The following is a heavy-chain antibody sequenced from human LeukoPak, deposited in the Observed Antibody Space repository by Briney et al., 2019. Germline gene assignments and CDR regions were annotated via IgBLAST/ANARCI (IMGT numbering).Heavy chain of an antibody. D-gene: IGHD3-10*01. J-gene: IGHJ4*02. CDR3: ATDKITMVRGVSFDY. Sequence: GASVKVSCKVSGYTLTELSMHWVRQAPGKGLEWMGGFGPEDGETIYGQKFQGRVTMTEDTSTDTAYMELSSLRSEDTAVYYCATDKITMVRGVSFDYWGQGTLVTVSS. CDR2: FGPEDGET. CDR1: GYTLTELS. V-gene: IGHV1-24*01.